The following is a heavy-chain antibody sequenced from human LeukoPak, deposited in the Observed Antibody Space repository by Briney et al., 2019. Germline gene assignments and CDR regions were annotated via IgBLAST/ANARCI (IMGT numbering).Heavy chain of an antibody. CDR2: ISAYNGNT. V-gene: IGHV1-18*01. J-gene: IGHJ1*01. D-gene: IGHD5-24*01. Sequence: ASVKVSCKASGGTFSSYAISWVRQAPGQGLEWMGWISAYNGNTNYAQKLQGRVTMTTDTSTSTAYMELRSLRSDDTAVYYCARDQLWKWIDGYNEYFQHWGQGTLVTVSS. CDR1: GGTFSSYA. CDR3: ARDQLWKWIDGYNEYFQH.